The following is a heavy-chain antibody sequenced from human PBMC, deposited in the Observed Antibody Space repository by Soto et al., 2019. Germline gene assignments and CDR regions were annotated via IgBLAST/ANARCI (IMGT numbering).Heavy chain of an antibody. J-gene: IGHJ6*03. CDR2: IYYSGST. CDR1: GGSISSSSYY. D-gene: IGHD3-9*01. CDR3: ASSAGYYDYYYYMDV. Sequence: PSETLSLTCTVSGGSISSSSYYWGWIRQPPGKGLEWIGSIYYSGSTYYNPSLKSRVTISVDTSKNQFSLKLSSVTAADTAVYYCASSAGYYDYYYYMDVWGKGTTVTVSS. V-gene: IGHV4-39*01.